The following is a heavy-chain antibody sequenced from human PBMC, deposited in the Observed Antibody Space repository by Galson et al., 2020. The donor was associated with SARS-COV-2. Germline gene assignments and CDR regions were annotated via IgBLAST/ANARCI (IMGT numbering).Heavy chain of an antibody. J-gene: IGHJ4*02. CDR2: IYSEGSST. CDR3: ARGDMRNDDFDY. CDR1: GFTFSSYW. D-gene: IGHD3-16*01. Sequence: ALHWGSLRLSCAASGFTFSSYWMHWVRQAPGKGLVWVSRIYSEGSSTSYADSVKGRFTISGDDAKNTLYLHMRSLRAEDTAVYYCARGDMRNDDFDYWGQGTLVTVSS. V-gene: IGHV3-74*01.